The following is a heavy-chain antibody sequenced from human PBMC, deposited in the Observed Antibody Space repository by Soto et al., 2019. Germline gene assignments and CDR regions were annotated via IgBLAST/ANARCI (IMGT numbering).Heavy chain of an antibody. J-gene: IGHJ4*02. CDR1: GGSISSYY. V-gene: IGHV4-59*01. Sequence: PSETLSLTCTVSGGSISSYYWSWIRQPPGKGLEWIGYIYYSGSTNYNPSLKSRVTISVDTSKNQFSLKPSSVTAADTAVYYCARDQGVEWEPHFDYWGQGTLVTVSS. CDR2: IYYSGST. CDR3: ARDQGVEWEPHFDY. D-gene: IGHD1-26*01.